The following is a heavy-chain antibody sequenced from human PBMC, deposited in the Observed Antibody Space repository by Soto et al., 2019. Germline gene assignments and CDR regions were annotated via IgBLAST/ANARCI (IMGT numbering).Heavy chain of an antibody. D-gene: IGHD1-26*01. J-gene: IGHJ4*02. CDR3: ARDRGSYALDY. CDR1: GYTFTSYG. V-gene: IGHV1-18*01. CDR2: MSAYNGNT. Sequence: QVQLVQSGAEVKKPGASVKVSCKASGYTFTSYGISWVRQAPGQGLEWMGWMSAYNGNTNYAQKLQGRVTMTTDTSKSTANMELRSLRSDDTAVYYCARDRGSYALDYWGQGTLVTVPS.